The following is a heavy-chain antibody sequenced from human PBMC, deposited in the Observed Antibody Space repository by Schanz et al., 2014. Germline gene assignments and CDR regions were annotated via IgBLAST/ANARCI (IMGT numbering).Heavy chain of an antibody. V-gene: IGHV1-8*01. J-gene: IGHJ3*02. CDR2: MNSKTGNT. Sequence: QVQLVQSGAEVKKPGASVKVSCKASGYTFTSYDINWVRQATGQGLEWMGWMNSKTGNTGYAQRFQGRVTMTRNTSITTAYLELSSLRSGDMAVYFCARGPSTGAFDIWGQGTMVTVSS. CDR1: GYTFTSYD. CDR3: ARGPSTGAFDI.